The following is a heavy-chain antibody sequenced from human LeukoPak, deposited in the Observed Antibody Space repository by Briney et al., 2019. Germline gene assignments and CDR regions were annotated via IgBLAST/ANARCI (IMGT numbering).Heavy chain of an antibody. D-gene: IGHD3-22*01. J-gene: IGHJ4*02. Sequence: SETLSLTCTVSGGSISSSSYYWGWIRQPPGKRLEWIGSIYYSGSTYYNPSLKSRVTISVDKSKNQFSLKLSSVTAADTAVYYCARRDSSGYYFKDMDYWGQGTLVTVSS. CDR2: IYYSGST. CDR3: ARRDSSGYYFKDMDY. V-gene: IGHV4-39*07. CDR1: GGSISSSSYY.